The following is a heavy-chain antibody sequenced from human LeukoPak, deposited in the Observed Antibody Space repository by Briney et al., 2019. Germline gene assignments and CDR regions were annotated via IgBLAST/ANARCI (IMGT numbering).Heavy chain of an antibody. Sequence: GGSLRLSCAASGFTLSSYWMHWVRQAPGKGLVWVSRISGDGSSISYADSVKGRFTISRDNAKNTLYLQMSSLRAEDTAVYYCARIACSGGSYCDYWGQGTLVTVSS. D-gene: IGHD2-15*01. J-gene: IGHJ4*02. CDR1: GFTLSSYW. CDR2: ISGDGSSI. CDR3: ARIACSGGSYCDY. V-gene: IGHV3-74*01.